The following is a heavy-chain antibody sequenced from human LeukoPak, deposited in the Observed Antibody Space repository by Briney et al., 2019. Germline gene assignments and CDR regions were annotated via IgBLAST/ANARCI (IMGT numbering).Heavy chain of an antibody. J-gene: IGHJ6*02. CDR3: ARTGYGDYSPLGMDV. CDR1: GFTFSDFY. D-gene: IGHD4-17*01. Sequence: GGSLRLSCAASGFTFSDFYMSWVRQAPGKGLEWISYISGRGSTIYYADSVKGRFTISRDNAKNSLYLQMNSLRAEDTAVYYCARTGYGDYSPLGMDVWGQGTRVTVSS. V-gene: IGHV3-11*01. CDR2: ISGRGSTI.